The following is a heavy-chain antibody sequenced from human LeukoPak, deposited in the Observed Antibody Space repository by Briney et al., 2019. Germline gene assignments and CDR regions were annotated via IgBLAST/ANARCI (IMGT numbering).Heavy chain of an antibody. CDR2: IGVAANT. J-gene: IGHJ3*02. CDR1: GFTFSSHD. CDR3: ARTSIAARRANAFDI. V-gene: IGHV3-13*01. D-gene: IGHD6-6*01. Sequence: GGSLRLSCAASGFTFSSHDMHWVRQATGKGLEWVSAIGVAANTFYSGSVKGRFTISRENAKNSLYLLMSSLRAEDTAVYYCARTSIAARRANAFDIWGQGTMVAVSS.